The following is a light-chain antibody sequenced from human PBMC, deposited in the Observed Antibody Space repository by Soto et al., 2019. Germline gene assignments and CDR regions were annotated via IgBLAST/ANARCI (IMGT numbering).Light chain of an antibody. Sequence: QAVLTQPPSASGSPGQSVTISCTGTSSDVGGYNYVYWYQQHPGKDPKLRIYDVTKRPSGVPDRVSGSKSGNTAALTVSGLQAEDEAEYYGSSYADSNSDVFGTGTKVTGL. CDR2: DVT. J-gene: IGLJ1*01. CDR1: SSDVGGYNY. CDR3: SSYADSNSDV. V-gene: IGLV2-8*01.